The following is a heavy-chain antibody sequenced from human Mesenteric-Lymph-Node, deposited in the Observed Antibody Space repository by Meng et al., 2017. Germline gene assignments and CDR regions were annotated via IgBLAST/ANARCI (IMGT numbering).Heavy chain of an antibody. CDR2: IYYSGST. J-gene: IGHJ4*02. Sequence: QVQLQEAGPGLVKPSQPLSLTCTVSGGSVSSGGYYWTWIRQHPGKGLEWFGHIYYSGSTFYNPSLKRRVIISIDTSKNQFPLNLRSVTAADTAVYYCARVSSGWDYFDYWGQGTLVTVSS. CDR3: ARVSSGWDYFDY. V-gene: IGHV4-31*03. D-gene: IGHD6-19*01. CDR1: GGSVSSGGYY.